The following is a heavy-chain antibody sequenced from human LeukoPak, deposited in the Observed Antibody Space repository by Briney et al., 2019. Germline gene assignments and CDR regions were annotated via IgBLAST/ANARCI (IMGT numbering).Heavy chain of an antibody. V-gene: IGHV4-30-4*01. J-gene: IGHJ4*02. CDR3: ARHVTTVTFFDF. CDR1: GVSVSSGDYY. Sequence: PSETLPLTCTVSGVSVSSGDYYWSWIRQPPGKGLEWIGYIYNSGSTYYNPSLKSRLTISEDTSKNQFSLKLSSVTAADTAVYFCARHVTTVTFFDFWGQGTLVTVSS. D-gene: IGHD4-11*01. CDR2: IYNSGST.